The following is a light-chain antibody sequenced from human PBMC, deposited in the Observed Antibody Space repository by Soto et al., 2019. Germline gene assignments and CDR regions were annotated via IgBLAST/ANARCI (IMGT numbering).Light chain of an antibody. V-gene: IGKV3-20*01. Sequence: EIVLTQSPGTLSLSPGERATLSCRASHSVSSSYLAWYQHKPGQAPRLLIYGASSRATGIPDRFSGSGSGTYFTLTISRLEPEDFAVYSCQQYGGSPPYTFGQGTKLEIK. CDR1: HSVSSSY. CDR2: GAS. CDR3: QQYGGSPPYT. J-gene: IGKJ2*01.